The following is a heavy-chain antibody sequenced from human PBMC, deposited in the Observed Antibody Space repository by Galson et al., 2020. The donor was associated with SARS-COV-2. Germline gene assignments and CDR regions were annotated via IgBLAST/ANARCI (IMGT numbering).Heavy chain of an antibody. CDR3: ARDLEVDIVATTTSQSYYYGMDV. CDR1: GFTFSSYS. CDR2: ISSSSSYI. D-gene: IGHD5-12*01. J-gene: IGHJ6*02. V-gene: IGHV3-21*01. Sequence: GGSLRLSCAASGFTFSSYSMNWVRQAPGKGLEWVASISSSSSYIYYADSVKGRFTISRDNAKNSLYLQMNSLRAEDTAVYYCARDLEVDIVATTTSQSYYYGMDVWGQGTTVTVSS.